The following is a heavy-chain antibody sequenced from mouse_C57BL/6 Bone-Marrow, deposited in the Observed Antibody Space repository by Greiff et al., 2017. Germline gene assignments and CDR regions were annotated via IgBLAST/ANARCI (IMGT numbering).Heavy chain of an antibody. CDR3: ASNSNRYAMDY. CDR1: GFTFSTYA. Sequence: EVKLMQSGGGLVKPGGSLKISCAASGFTFSTYAMSWVRQTPEKRLEWVATIRAGGSYTYYPDNVKGRFTISRDNAKNNLYLQMSQLKYEDTAMYYCASNSNRYAMDYWGQGTSVTVSS. J-gene: IGHJ4*01. CDR2: IRAGGSYT. D-gene: IGHD2-5*01. V-gene: IGHV5-4*03.